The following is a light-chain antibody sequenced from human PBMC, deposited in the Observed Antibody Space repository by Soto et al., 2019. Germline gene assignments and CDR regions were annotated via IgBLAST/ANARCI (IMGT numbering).Light chain of an antibody. Sequence: DIQMTQSPSSLSASVGDRVPITCRASQSISSYLNWYQQKPWKAPKLLNYAASSLQGGIPSRFRGSGSGTDFTLTISSLQPEDVANYYCQESYSTHRTFGQGTKVDIK. J-gene: IGKJ1*01. CDR3: QESYSTHRT. CDR1: QSISSY. V-gene: IGKV1-39*01. CDR2: AAS.